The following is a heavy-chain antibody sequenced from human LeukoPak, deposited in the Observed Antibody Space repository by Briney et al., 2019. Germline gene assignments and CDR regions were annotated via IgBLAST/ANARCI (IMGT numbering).Heavy chain of an antibody. D-gene: IGHD1-7*01. J-gene: IGHJ4*02. Sequence: ASVKVSCKASGYTFTGYYMHWVRQAPGQGLEWMGWINPNSGGTNYAQKFQGRVTMTRDTSISTAYMELSRLRSDDTAVYYCARPTRYNWNYAAYWGQGTLVTVSS. CDR3: ARPTRYNWNYAAY. CDR1: GYTFTGYY. V-gene: IGHV1-2*02. CDR2: INPNSGGT.